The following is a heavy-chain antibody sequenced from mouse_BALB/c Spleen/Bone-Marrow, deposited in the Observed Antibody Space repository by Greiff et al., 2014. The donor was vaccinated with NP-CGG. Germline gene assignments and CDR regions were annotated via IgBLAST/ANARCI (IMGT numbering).Heavy chain of an antibody. J-gene: IGHJ3*01. CDR3: ATGTFAY. CDR2: ISNGGGST. V-gene: IGHV5-12-2*01. D-gene: IGHD4-1*01. CDR1: GFTFSSYT. Sequence: EVKLQESGGGLVQPGGSLKLPCAASGFTFSSYTMSWARQTPGKRLEWVAYISNGGGSTYYPDTVKGRFIISRDNAKNTLYLQMSSLKSEDTAMYYCATGTFAYWGQGTLVTVSA.